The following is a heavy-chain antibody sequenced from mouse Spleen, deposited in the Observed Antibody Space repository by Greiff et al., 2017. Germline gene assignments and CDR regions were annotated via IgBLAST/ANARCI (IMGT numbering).Heavy chain of an antibody. V-gene: IGHV1-12*01. Sequence: LQQPGAELVKPGASVKMSCKASGYTFTSYNMHWVKQTPGQGLEWIGAIYPGNGDTSYNQKFKGKATLTADKSSSTAYMQLSSLTSEDSAVYYCAREGKRGAWFAYWGQGTLVTVSA. CDR2: IYPGNGDT. J-gene: IGHJ3*01. D-gene: IGHD2-1*01. CDR1: GYTFTSYN. CDR3: AREGKRGAWFAY.